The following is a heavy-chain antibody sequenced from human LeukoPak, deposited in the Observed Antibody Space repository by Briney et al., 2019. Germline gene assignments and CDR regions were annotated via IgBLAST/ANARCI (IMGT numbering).Heavy chain of an antibody. CDR3: ARVVASTSIDS. CDR1: GYSINSGYF. CDR2: IFHSGSV. D-gene: IGHD2-15*01. Sequence: SETLSLTCTVSGYSINSGYFWGWVRQPPGKGPEWIGSIFHSGSVYYNPSLRSRVTISVDTSKNQVSLKVTSVTAADTALYYCARVVASTSIDSWGQGSLVTVSS. J-gene: IGHJ4*02. V-gene: IGHV4-38-2*02.